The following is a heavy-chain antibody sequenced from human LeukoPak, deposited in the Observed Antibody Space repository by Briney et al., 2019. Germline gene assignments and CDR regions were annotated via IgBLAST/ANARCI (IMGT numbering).Heavy chain of an antibody. CDR1: GFTFSSYS. Sequence: PGGSLRLSCAASGFTFSSYSMNWVRQAPGKGLEWVSSISSSSSYIYYADSVKGRFTISRDNSKNTLYLQMNSLRAEDTAVYYCARTYDSSGYYPFYFDYWGQGTLVTVSS. CDR2: ISSSSSYI. CDR3: ARTYDSSGYYPFYFDY. V-gene: IGHV3-21*04. J-gene: IGHJ4*02. D-gene: IGHD3-22*01.